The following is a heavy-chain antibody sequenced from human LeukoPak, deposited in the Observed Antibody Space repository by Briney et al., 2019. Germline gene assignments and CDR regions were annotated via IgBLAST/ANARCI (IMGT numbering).Heavy chain of an antibody. CDR2: ITSSGDDI. CDR1: GCTFSDYY. D-gene: IGHD5-12*01. V-gene: IGHV3-11*01. J-gene: IGHJ4*02. CDR3: ASDIVATSGDF. Sequence: AGSLRLSCAASGCTFSDYYMNWIRQAPGKGLEWVAYITSSGDDIYYADYVKGRFTISRDNAKNALFLRRSSLRVEDTATYYCASDIVATSGDFWGQGTLVSVSS.